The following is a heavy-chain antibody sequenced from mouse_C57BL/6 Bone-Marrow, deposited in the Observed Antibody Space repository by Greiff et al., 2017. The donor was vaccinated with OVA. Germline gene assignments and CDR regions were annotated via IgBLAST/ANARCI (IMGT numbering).Heavy chain of an antibody. Sequence: EVQLQQSGAELVRPGASVKLSCTASGFNIKDDYMHWVKQRPEQGLEWIGWIDPENGDTEYASKFQGKATITADTSSNTAYLQLSSLTSEDTAVYYCTRGLRRFADWGQGTLVTVSA. V-gene: IGHV14-4*01. CDR1: GFNIKDDY. D-gene: IGHD2-4*01. CDR3: TRGLRRFAD. J-gene: IGHJ3*01. CDR2: IDPENGDT.